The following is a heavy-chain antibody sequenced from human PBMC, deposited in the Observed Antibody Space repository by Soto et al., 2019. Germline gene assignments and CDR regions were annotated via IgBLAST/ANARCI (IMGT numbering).Heavy chain of an antibody. CDR3: ERDRATHGPRFSYYGMDV. V-gene: IGHV1-69*06. J-gene: IGHJ6*02. D-gene: IGHD3-3*01. CDR1: GGSFSSYA. Sequence: QVQLVQSGAAVKKPGSSVKVSCKASGGSFSSYASSWVRQAPGQGLEWMGGIVPFFGTANYAQKFQARVTITADKSTITACMELSNLRSEDTAVYYGERDRATHGPRFSYYGMDVWGQWTTVTVSS. CDR2: IVPFFGTA.